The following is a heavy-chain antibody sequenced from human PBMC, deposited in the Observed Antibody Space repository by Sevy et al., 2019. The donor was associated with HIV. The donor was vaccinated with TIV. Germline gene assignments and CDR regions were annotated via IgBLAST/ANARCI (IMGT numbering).Heavy chain of an antibody. Sequence: GSLRLSCTVFGGSISSYYWNWIRQPPGKGLEWIGYIYYSGSTNYNPSLKSRVTISVDMSKNQFSLKLSSVTAADTAVYYCARESPLGVEWELSRPQNWFDPWGQGTLVTVSS. CDR1: GGSISSYY. J-gene: IGHJ5*02. D-gene: IGHD1-26*01. CDR2: IYYSGST. V-gene: IGHV4-59*01. CDR3: ARESPLGVEWELSRPQNWFDP.